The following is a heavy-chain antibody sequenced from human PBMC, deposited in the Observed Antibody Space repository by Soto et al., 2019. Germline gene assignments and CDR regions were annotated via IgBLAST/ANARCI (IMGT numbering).Heavy chain of an antibody. Sequence: HPGGSLRLSCAASGFTFSSYAMSWVRQAPGKGLEWVSAISGSGGSTYYADSVKGRFTISRDNSKNTLYLQMNSLRAEDTAVYYCAKAYDSSGHYYVYYYYGMDVWGQGTTVTVSS. V-gene: IGHV3-23*01. CDR1: GFTFSSYA. D-gene: IGHD3-22*01. CDR2: ISGSGGST. CDR3: AKAYDSSGHYYVYYYYGMDV. J-gene: IGHJ6*02.